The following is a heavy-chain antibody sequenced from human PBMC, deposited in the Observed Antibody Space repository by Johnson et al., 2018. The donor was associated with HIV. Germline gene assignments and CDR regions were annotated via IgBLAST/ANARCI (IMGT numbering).Heavy chain of an antibody. CDR1: GFSNYD. Sequence: QMLLVESGGGVVQPGRSLRLSCAASGFSNYDMHWVRQAPGRGLAWVSSISCDGTNKYYADSVKGRFTISRDNSKNTLFMQMDSLRTEDTGVYYCAKAYCPGCDGFDIWGQGTLVTVSS. D-gene: IGHD2-21*01. CDR2: ISCDGTNK. J-gene: IGHJ3*02. V-gene: IGHV3-30*18. CDR3: AKAYCPGCDGFDI.